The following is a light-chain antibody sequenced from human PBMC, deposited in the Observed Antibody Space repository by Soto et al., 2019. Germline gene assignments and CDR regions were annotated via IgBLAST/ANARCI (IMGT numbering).Light chain of an antibody. CDR2: AAS. CDR3: QQSYSTPRT. CDR1: QRISTY. J-gene: IGKJ4*01. Sequence: DITKTQSPSSLSESLGDRVDITCRASQRISTYLNWYQQKPGKAPKLLIYAASNLQSGVPSTFSGSGSGTDFSLTISSLQPEDFATYFCQQSYSTPRTSAGRAKVDI. V-gene: IGKV1-39*01.